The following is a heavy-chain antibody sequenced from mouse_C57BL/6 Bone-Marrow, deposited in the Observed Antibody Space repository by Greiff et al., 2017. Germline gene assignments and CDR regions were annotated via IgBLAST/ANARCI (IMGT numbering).Heavy chain of an antibody. CDR2: INPYNGGT. Sequence: VQLQQSGPVLVKPGASVKMSCKASGYTFTDYYMNWVKQSHGKSLEWIGVINPYNGGTSYNQKFKGKATLTVDKSSSTAYMELNSLTSEDSAVYYCALYYDYGGFAYWGQGTLVTVSA. J-gene: IGHJ3*01. V-gene: IGHV1-19*01. D-gene: IGHD2-4*01. CDR3: ALYYDYGGFAY. CDR1: GYTFTDYY.